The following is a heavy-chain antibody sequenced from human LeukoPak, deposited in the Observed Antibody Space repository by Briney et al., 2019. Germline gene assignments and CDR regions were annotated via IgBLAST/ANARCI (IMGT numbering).Heavy chain of an antibody. V-gene: IGHV4-30-2*01. Sequence: SETLSLTCAVSGGSISSGGYSWSWVRQPPGKGLEWIGYIYHSGSTYYNPSLKSRVTISVDTSKNQFSLKLSSVTAADTAVYYCARAPGYSSSWLDYWGQGTLVTVSS. CDR2: IYHSGST. CDR3: ARAPGYSSSWLDY. D-gene: IGHD6-13*01. CDR1: GGSISSGGYS. J-gene: IGHJ4*02.